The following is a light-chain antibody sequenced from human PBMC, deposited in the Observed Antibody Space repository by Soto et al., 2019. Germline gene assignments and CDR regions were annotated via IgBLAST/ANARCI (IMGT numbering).Light chain of an antibody. CDR2: DVS. CDR1: SSDVGGYNY. CDR3: SSYTSSSLHV. J-gene: IGLJ1*01. Sequence: QLVLTQPASVSGSPGQSITISCTGTSSDVGGYNYVSWYQQHPGKAPKLMIYDVSNRPSGVSNRFSGSKSGNTASLTISGLQAEDEADYYCSSYTSSSLHVFGPGTKVTVL. V-gene: IGLV2-14*03.